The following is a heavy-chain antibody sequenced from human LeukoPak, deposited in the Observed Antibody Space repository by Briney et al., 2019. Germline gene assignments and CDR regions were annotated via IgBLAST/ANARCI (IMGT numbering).Heavy chain of an antibody. CDR3: ARVIANQKYYYDSSGGVDY. CDR2: IYYSGST. J-gene: IGHJ4*02. Sequence: SETLSLTCTVSGGSISSYYWSWIRQPPEKGLEWIGYIYYSGSTNYNPSLKSRVTISVDTSKNQFSLKLSSVTAADTAVYYCARVIANQKYYYDSSGGVDYWGQGTLVTVSS. CDR1: GGSISSYY. D-gene: IGHD3-22*01. V-gene: IGHV4-59*12.